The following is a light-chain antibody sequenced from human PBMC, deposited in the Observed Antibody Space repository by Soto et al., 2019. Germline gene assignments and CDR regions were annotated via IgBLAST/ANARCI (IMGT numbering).Light chain of an antibody. CDR2: KAS. Sequence: DIQMTQSPSTLSASVGDRVTITCRASQSISSWLAGYQPKPGKAPKLLIYKASSLESGVPSRFSGSGSGTECTLTISSLQTHEFATHYCHHYNSYARFGRGTK. CDR3: HHYNSYAR. J-gene: IGKJ1*01. V-gene: IGKV1-5*03. CDR1: QSISSW.